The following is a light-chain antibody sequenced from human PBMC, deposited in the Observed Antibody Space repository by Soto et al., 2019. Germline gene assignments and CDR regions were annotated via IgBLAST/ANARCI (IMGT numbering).Light chain of an antibody. CDR2: GAS. V-gene: IGKV3-20*01. CDR1: QSVSSSY. Sequence: EIVLTQSPGTLSLSPGESATLSCRASQSVSSSYLAWCRQKPRQGTRLLIYGASSRVSGIPDRFSGSGSGTDFTLTISRQEPEDFSVFYCQQYGSSPLTCGGGTKVEIK. J-gene: IGKJ4*02. CDR3: QQYGSSPLT.